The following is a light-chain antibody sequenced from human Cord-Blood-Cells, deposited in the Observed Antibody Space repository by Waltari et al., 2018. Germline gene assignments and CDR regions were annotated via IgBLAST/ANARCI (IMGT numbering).Light chain of an antibody. CDR3: QHFNSYPLT. J-gene: IGKJ4*01. V-gene: IGKV1-13*02. CDR1: QGISSA. CDR2: DAS. Sequence: AIQLTQSPSSLSASVGDRVTITCRASQGISSALAWYQQKPGKAPKLLIYDASSLESGGPSRFSGSGSVTDFALTISSLQPEDFATYYCQHFNSYPLTFGGGTKVEIK.